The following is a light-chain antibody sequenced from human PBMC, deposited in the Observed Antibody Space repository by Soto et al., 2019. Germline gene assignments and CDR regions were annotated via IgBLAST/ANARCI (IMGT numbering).Light chain of an antibody. Sequence: IVLTQSPDTLSLSPGERATLSCRASQFFGSDYLAWYQQKPGQPPRLRIYGASRRATGIPDRFSGSGSGTDFTLTISSMEPEDSAMYYCQKYDGTGTFGQGTKVDIK. CDR1: QFFGSDY. CDR2: GAS. V-gene: IGKV3-20*01. CDR3: QKYDGTGT. J-gene: IGKJ1*01.